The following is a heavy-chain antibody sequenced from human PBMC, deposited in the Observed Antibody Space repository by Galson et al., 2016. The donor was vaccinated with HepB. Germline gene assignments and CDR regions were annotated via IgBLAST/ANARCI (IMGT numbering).Heavy chain of an antibody. D-gene: IGHD1-1*01. CDR1: GFTFTTYY. V-gene: IGHV3-7*01. CDR3: ARWNFAFDS. Sequence: SLRLSCAASGFTFTTYYMGWVRQAPGQGLEWVANIDQDGNARFYVDSLKGRFTISRDNAKNSVSLQMDSLRVEDTAVYYCARWNFAFDSWGPGALVTVSS. CDR2: IDQDGNAR. J-gene: IGHJ4*02.